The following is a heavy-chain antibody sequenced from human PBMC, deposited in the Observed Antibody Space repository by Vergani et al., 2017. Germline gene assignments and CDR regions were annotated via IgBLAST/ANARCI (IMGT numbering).Heavy chain of an antibody. CDR1: GFTFSSYS. V-gene: IGHV3-21*01. D-gene: IGHD6-6*01. CDR3: ARDLLSIAFDY. CDR2: ISSSSSYI. J-gene: IGHJ4*02. Sequence: VQLVESGGGVVQPGRSLRLSCAASGFTFSSYSMNWVRQAPGKGLEWVSSISSSSSYIYYADSVKGRFTISRDNAKNSLYLQMNSLRAEDTAVYYCARDLLSIAFDYWGQGTLVTVSS.